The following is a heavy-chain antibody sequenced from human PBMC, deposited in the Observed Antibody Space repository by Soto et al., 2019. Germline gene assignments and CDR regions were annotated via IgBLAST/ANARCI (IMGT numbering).Heavy chain of an antibody. CDR1: GYGFTTYG. V-gene: IGHV1-18*01. Sequence: QVHLVQSGAEVKKPGASVKVSCKGSGYGFTTYGITWVRQAPGQGLEWMAWISAHNGNTNYAQKLKGRVTVTRDTSRSTADMELRSLRSGDTAVYYCARGRYGDYCCQGALVTVSS. J-gene: IGHJ4*02. D-gene: IGHD1-1*01. CDR2: ISAHNGNT. CDR3: ARGRYGDY.